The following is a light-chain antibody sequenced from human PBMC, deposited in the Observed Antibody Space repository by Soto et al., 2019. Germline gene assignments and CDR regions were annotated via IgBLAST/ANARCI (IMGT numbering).Light chain of an antibody. V-gene: IGLV3-21*02. J-gene: IGLJ1*01. CDR3: RKWESSSDNKV. CDR2: DDS. CDR1: NIGSKS. Sequence: SYELTQPPSVSVAPGQTARITCGGNNIGSKSVHWYQQKQGQAPVLVVYDDSDRPSGLPERFSGSNSGNTATLTISRVEAGDEADYYCRKWESSSDNKVFGTGAKVTVL.